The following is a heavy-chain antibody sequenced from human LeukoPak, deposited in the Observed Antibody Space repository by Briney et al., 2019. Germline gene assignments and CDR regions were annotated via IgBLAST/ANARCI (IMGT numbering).Heavy chain of an antibody. J-gene: IGHJ4*02. V-gene: IGHV3-48*04. CDR1: GFTFSDYS. D-gene: IGHD3-10*01. CDR3: ARDHGVRGAVDY. Sequence: GGSLRLSCAASGFTFSDYSLTWVRQAPGKGLEWISYISISTSSIYYADSVKGRFTISRDNAKNSLYLQMNSLRAEDTAVYYCARDHGVRGAVDYWGQGTLVTVSS. CDR2: ISISTSSI.